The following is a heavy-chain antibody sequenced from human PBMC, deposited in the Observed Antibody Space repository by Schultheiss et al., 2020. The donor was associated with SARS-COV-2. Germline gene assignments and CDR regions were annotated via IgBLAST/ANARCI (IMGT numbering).Heavy chain of an antibody. CDR1: GYTFTSYY. Sequence: ASVKVSCKASGYTFTSYYMHWVRQAPGQGLEWMGIINPSGGSTSYAQKFQGRVTMTRDTSTSTVYMELSSLRPEDTAVYFCAKETGVMVVARNWFDSWGQGTLVTVSS. J-gene: IGHJ5*01. CDR2: INPSGGST. D-gene: IGHD2-15*01. CDR3: AKETGVMVVARNWFDS. V-gene: IGHV1-46*01.